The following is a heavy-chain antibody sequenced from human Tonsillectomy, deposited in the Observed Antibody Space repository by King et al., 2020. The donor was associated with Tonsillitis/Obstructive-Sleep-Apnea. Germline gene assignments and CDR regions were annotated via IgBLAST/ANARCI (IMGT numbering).Heavy chain of an antibody. CDR1: RFTFSSYA. CDR3: AKVPASSWGVSDYWYFDL. CDR2: ISGGGDST. D-gene: IGHD7-27*01. Sequence: EVQLVESGGGLVQPGGSLRLSCAVSRFTFSSYAMGWVRQAPGKGLEWVSGISGGGDSTYYADSVKGRFIISRDNSKNTLYLKMNSLRAENTAVYYCAKVPASSWGVSDYWYFDLCGRGTLVTVSS. J-gene: IGHJ2*01. V-gene: IGHV3-23*04.